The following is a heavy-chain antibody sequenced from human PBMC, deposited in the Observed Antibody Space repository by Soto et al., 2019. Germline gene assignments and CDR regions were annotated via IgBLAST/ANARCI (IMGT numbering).Heavy chain of an antibody. CDR3: ARGSYYDILSD. CDR2: IYSGGST. V-gene: IGHV3-66*01. Sequence: HPGGSLRLSCAASGFTVSSNYMSWVRQAPGKGLEWVSVIYSGGSTYYADSVKGRFTISRDNSKNTLYLQMNSLRAEDTAVYYCARGSYYDILSDWGQGTLVXVSS. CDR1: GFTVSSNY. D-gene: IGHD3-9*01. J-gene: IGHJ4*02.